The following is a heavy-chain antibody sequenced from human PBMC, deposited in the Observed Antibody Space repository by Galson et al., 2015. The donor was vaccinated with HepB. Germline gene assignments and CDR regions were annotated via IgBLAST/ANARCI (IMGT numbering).Heavy chain of an antibody. D-gene: IGHD6-13*01. CDR3: AKDDAGIGMSY. CDR1: GFIFGSYW. J-gene: IGHJ4*02. CDR2: IKLDGSDK. V-gene: IGHV3-7*03. Sequence: SLRLSCAASGFIFGSYWMSWVRQAPGKGLEWVANIKLDGSDKYYVDSVKGRFTISRDNAKNSLYLQMNNLRAEDTAIYYCAKDDAGIGMSYWGQGTLVTAFS.